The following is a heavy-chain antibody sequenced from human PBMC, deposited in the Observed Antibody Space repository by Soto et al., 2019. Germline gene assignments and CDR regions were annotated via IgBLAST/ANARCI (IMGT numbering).Heavy chain of an antibody. CDR2: IYYSGST. CDR3: ARRPSIEAPVRPPAVNGMDV. V-gene: IGHV4-39*01. Sequence: QLQLQESGPGLVKPSETLSLTCTVSGGSISSSSYYWGWIRQPPGKGLEWIGSIYYSGSTYYNPALKRRATISVDTSKNQFSLKLSSVTAADTAVYYCARRPSIEAPVRPPAVNGMDVWGQGTTVTVSS. CDR1: GGSISSSSYY. J-gene: IGHJ6*02. D-gene: IGHD6-6*01.